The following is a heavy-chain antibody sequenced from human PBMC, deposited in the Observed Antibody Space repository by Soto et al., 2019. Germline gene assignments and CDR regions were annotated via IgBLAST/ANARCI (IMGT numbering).Heavy chain of an antibody. Sequence: GGSLRLSCAASGFTFSSYAMSWVRQAPGKGLEWVSAIYSGGSTYYADSVKGRFTITRDMSTSTAYMELSSLRSEDTAVYYCASQYGSYSSAYYYYGMDVWGQGTTVTVSS. CDR1: GFTFSSYA. J-gene: IGHJ6*02. CDR3: ASQYGSYSSAYYYYGMDV. D-gene: IGHD1-26*01. CDR2: IYSGGST. V-gene: IGHV3-23*05.